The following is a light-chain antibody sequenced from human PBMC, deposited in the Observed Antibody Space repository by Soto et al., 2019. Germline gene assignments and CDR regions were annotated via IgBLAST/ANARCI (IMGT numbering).Light chain of an antibody. V-gene: IGKV1-39*01. Sequence: DIQMTQSPSSLSASVGDRVTITCRASQSISIYLNWYQQKPGKAPKRLIYAASSLQSGVPSRFSGSGSGTDFALTISSLQPEDFATYYCRQRYRTPSLTFGGGTKVEI. CDR2: AAS. J-gene: IGKJ4*02. CDR1: QSISIY. CDR3: RQRYRTPSLT.